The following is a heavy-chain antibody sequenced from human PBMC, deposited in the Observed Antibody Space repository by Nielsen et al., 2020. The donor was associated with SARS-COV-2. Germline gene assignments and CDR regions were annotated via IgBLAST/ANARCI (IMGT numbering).Heavy chain of an antibody. Sequence: SVKVSCKASGGTFSSYAISWVRQAPGQGLEWMGGIIPIFGTANYAQKFQGRVTMTRDTSTSTVYMELSSLRSEDTAVYYCARELDERLYYDFWSGYPPGYWGQGTLVTVSS. V-gene: IGHV1-69*05. CDR3: ARELDERLYYDFWSGYPPGY. CDR2: IIPIFGTA. CDR1: GGTFSSYA. J-gene: IGHJ4*02. D-gene: IGHD3-3*01.